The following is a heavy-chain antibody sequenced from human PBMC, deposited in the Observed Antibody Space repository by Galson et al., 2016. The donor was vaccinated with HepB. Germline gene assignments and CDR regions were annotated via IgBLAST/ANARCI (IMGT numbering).Heavy chain of an antibody. CDR2: ISTYNGNT. CDR3: ARMFGSGTFYNVYYYGLDV. V-gene: IGHV1-18*01. CDR1: GYTFINYA. D-gene: IGHD3-10*01. Sequence: SVKVSCKAFGYTFINYAITWVRRAPGQGLEWMGWISTYNGNTKYAKKFQGRLTMITDTSATTAYMELNSLRSDDTAVYYCARMFGSGTFYNVYYYGLDVWGRGTTVTVSS. J-gene: IGHJ6*02.